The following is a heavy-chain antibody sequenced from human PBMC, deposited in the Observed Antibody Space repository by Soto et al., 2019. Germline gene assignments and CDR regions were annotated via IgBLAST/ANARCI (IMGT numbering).Heavy chain of an antibody. CDR2: IWYDGSNK. J-gene: IGHJ4*02. Sequence: GESLKLSCTSSGFNFSSYWIRWVRQAPGKGLEWVAVIWYDGSNKYYADSVKGRFTISRDNSKNTLYLQMNSLRAEDTAVYYCAREYYDILTGYQSFDYWGQGTLVTVSS. CDR3: AREYYDILTGYQSFDY. CDR1: GFNFSSYW. D-gene: IGHD3-9*01. V-gene: IGHV3-33*01.